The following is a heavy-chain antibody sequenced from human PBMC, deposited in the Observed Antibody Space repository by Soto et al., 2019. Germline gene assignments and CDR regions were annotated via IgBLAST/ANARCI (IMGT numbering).Heavy chain of an antibody. D-gene: IGHD6-19*01. CDR1: GGTFSTYT. CDR2: IIPILGIA. J-gene: IGHJ4*02. Sequence: QVQLVQSGAEVKKPGSSVKVSCKASGGTFSTYTINWVRQAPGQGLEWMGRIIPILGIANYAQKFQGRVTITADKSTSTAYMELSSLRSEDTAVYYCARDRGAVAGTGYFDYWGQGTLVTVSS. V-gene: IGHV1-69*08. CDR3: ARDRGAVAGTGYFDY.